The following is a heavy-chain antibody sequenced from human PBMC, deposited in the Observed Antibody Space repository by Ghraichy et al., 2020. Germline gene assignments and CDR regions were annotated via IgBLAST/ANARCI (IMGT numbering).Heavy chain of an antibody. V-gene: IGHV4-39*01. J-gene: IGHJ1*01. CDR2: IYYSGST. CDR1: GGSISSSNNN. Sequence: SETLSLTCIVSGGSISSSNNNWGWIRQPPGKGLEWIGSIYYSGSTYYNPSLKSRVTISVDTSKNQFSLKLSSVTAADTAVYYCARGDSSGYYYTSEYFQHWGKGTLVTVSS. D-gene: IGHD3-22*01. CDR3: ARGDSSGYYYTSEYFQH.